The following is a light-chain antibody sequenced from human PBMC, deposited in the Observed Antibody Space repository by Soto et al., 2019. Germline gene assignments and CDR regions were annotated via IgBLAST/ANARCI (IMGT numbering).Light chain of an antibody. V-gene: IGKV1-39*01. CDR2: ATS. J-gene: IGKJ1*01. CDR1: QGISTY. Sequence: DIQMTQSPSSLSASVGDRVTITCRASQGISTYLNCYQQKPGKAPKLLIYATSSLQSGVPSRFSGSGSETDFTLTISCLQSEDFATYYCQQYYSFPQTFGQGTKVDI. CDR3: QQYYSFPQT.